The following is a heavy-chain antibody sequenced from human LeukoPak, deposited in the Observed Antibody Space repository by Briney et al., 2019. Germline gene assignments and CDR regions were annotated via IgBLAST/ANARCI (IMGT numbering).Heavy chain of an antibody. V-gene: IGHV1-2*02. CDR2: INPNSGGT. CDR1: GYTFTGYY. J-gene: IGHJ4*02. Sequence: ASVKVSCKASGYTFTGYYMHWVRQAPGQGLEWMGWINPNSGGTNYAQKFQGRVTMTRDTSISTAYMELSRLRSDDTAVYYCARDRAYDSSGYYYLYYFDYWGQGTLVTVSS. CDR3: ARDRAYDSSGYYYLYYFDY. D-gene: IGHD3-22*01.